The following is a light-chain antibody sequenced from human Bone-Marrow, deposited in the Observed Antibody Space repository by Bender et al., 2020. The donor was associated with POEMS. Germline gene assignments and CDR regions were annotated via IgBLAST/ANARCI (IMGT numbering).Light chain of an antibody. Sequence: QSALTQPASVSGSPGQSITISCTGTSSDVGDYNFVSWYQQHPGEAPRLLIYEVTRRPSGISNHFSGSKSGNTASLTISGLQAEDEANYLCCSYTSSDTWVFGGGTKVTVL. CDR2: EVT. CDR1: SSDVGDYNF. J-gene: IGLJ3*02. CDR3: CSYTSSDTWV. V-gene: IGLV2-23*02.